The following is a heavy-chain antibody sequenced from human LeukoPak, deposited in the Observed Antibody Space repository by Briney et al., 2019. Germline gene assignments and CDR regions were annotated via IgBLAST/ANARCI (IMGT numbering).Heavy chain of an antibody. Sequence: GGSLRLSCAASGFTFSSYSMNWVRQAPGKGLEWVSYISSSSSIIYYADSVKGRFTISRDNAKNSLYLQMNSLRAEDTAVYYCARDRGGNSGGKNDLDIWGQGQWSPSLQ. V-gene: IGHV3-48*01. J-gene: IGHJ3*02. CDR1: GFTFSSYS. CDR2: ISSSSSII. D-gene: IGHD4-23*01. CDR3: ARDRGGNSGGKNDLDI.